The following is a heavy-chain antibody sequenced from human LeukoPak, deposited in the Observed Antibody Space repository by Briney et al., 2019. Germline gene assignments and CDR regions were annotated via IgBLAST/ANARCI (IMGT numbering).Heavy chain of an antibody. CDR2: INPSGGST. V-gene: IGHV1-46*01. Sequence: ASVKVSCKASGYTFTSYYMHWVRQAPGQGLEWMGIINPSGGSTSYAQKFQGRVTMTRDTSTSTVYMELSSLRSEDTAVYYCARAHLSITMIVVGPFDPWGQGTLVTVSS. D-gene: IGHD3-22*01. J-gene: IGHJ5*02. CDR1: GYTFTSYY. CDR3: ARAHLSITMIVVGPFDP.